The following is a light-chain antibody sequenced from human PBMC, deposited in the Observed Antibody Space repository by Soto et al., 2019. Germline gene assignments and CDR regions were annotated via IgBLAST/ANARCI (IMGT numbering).Light chain of an antibody. J-gene: IGLJ3*02. CDR3: ATWDDSLSGWV. CDR2: TNN. V-gene: IGLV1-47*02. CDR1: SSNIGSNY. Sequence: QAVVTQPPSASGTPGQRVTISCSGRSSNIGSNYVYWYQQLPGTAPKLLIYTNNQRPSGVPDRFSGSKSGTSASLAIGGLRSEDEADYYCATWDDSLSGWVFGGGTKLTVL.